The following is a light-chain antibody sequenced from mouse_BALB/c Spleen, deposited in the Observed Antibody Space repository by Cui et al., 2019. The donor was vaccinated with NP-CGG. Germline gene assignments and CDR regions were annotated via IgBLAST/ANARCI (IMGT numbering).Light chain of an antibody. CDR2: GTN. J-gene: IGLJ1*01. CDR3: ALWYSNHWV. V-gene: IGLV1*01. Sequence: QAVVSQESALTTSPVATVTLTCRSSTGAVTTSNYANWVQEKPDHLFTGLIGGTNNRAPGIPARFSGSLIGDKAALTITGAQTEDEAIYFCALWYSNHWVFGGGTKLTVL. CDR1: TGAVTTSNY.